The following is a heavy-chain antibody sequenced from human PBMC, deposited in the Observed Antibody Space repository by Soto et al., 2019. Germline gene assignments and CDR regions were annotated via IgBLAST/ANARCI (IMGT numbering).Heavy chain of an antibody. J-gene: IGHJ6*02. CDR2: IIPIFGTA. CDR3: ARDAIAARHSYYYCMEI. CDR1: GATFSSYA. D-gene: IGHD6-6*01. Sequence: ASVKVSCKASGATFSSYAISWVRQAPGQGLEWMGGIIPIFGTANCAQKFQGRVTITADESTSTAYMELSSLRSEDTAVYYCARDAIAARHSYYYCMEICDRRTRFAVCS. V-gene: IGHV1-69*13.